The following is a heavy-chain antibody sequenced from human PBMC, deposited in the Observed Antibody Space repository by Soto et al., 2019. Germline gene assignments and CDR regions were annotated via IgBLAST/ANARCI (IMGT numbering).Heavy chain of an antibody. D-gene: IGHD2-21*02. CDR2: SSGSGGST. CDR3: AKDRDRGIVVVTASTDY. J-gene: IGHJ4*02. V-gene: IGHV3-23*01. CDR1: GCTFSSYA. Sequence: EVQLLEAGGGLVQPGGSLRLACAASGCTFSSYAMSWVRQAPGNGLEWVSASSGSGGSTYYADSVKGRFTISRDNSKNTLYLQMSSLRAEDTAVYYCAKDRDRGIVVVTASTDYWGQGTLVTVSS.